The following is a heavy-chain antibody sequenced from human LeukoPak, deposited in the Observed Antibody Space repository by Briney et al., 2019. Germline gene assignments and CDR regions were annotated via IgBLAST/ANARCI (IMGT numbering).Heavy chain of an antibody. CDR1: GGSFSGYY. D-gene: IGHD2-2*02. CDR2: INHSGST. V-gene: IGHV4-34*01. CDR3: ARASLGYCSSTSCYTGEYFDY. Sequence: SETLSLTCAVYGGSFSGYYWSWIRQPPGKGLEWIGKINHSGSTNYNPSLKSRVTISVDTSKNQFSLKLSSVTAADTAVYYCARASLGYCSSTSCYTGEYFDYWGQGTLVTVSS. J-gene: IGHJ4*02.